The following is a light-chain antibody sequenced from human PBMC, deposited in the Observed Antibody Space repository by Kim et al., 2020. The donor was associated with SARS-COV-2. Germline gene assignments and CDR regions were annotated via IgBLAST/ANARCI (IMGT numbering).Light chain of an antibody. CDR3: QSYDSSLSGFYV. CDR1: SSNIGAGYD. J-gene: IGLJ1*01. Sequence: VTISCTGSSSNIGAGYDVHWYQQLPRSAPKLLIYDNTNRPSGVPDRFSGSNSGTSASLAITGLQAEDEADYYCQSYDSSLSGFYVFGTGTKVTVL. V-gene: IGLV1-40*01. CDR2: DNT.